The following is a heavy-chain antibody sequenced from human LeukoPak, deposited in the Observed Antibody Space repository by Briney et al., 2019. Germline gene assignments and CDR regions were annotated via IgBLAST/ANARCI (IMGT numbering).Heavy chain of an antibody. J-gene: IGHJ4*02. CDR2: ISYDGSNK. CDR1: GFTFSSYA. D-gene: IGHD3-22*01. V-gene: IGHV3-30-3*01. Sequence: GGSLRLSCAASGFTFSSYAMHWVRQAPGKGLEWVAVISYDGSNKYYADSVKGRFTISRDNSKNTLYLQMNSLRAEDTAVYYCARDTRGDYYGSSGYFDYWGQGTLVTVSS. CDR3: ARDTRGDYYGSSGYFDY.